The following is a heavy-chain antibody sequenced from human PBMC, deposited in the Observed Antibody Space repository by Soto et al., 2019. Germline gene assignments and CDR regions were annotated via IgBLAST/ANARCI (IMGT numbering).Heavy chain of an antibody. CDR1: GFTFCDYA. CDR3: SRDLLWVSAFDI. V-gene: IGHV3-49*03. J-gene: IGHJ3*02. Sequence: EVQLVESGGDLVQPGRSLRLSCKTSGFTFCDYAVSWLRQAPGKGMEWVSFIRSKASGGTAEYAASVKGRFTISRDDSKSIAYLQMNSLKTEDTDVYYCSRDLLWVSAFDIWGQGTMVTVSS. CDR2: IRSKASGGTA. D-gene: IGHD2-21*01.